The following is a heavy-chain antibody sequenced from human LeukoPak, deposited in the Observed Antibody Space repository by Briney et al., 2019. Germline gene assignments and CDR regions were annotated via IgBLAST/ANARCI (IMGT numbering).Heavy chain of an antibody. Sequence: PGGSLRLPCAASGFTFSSYEMNWVRQAPGKGLEWVSYISSSGSTIYYADSVKGRFTISRDNAKNSLYLQMNSLRAEDTAVYYCARGEGNYYDSSGYYYYWGQGTLVTVSS. J-gene: IGHJ4*02. CDR1: GFTFSSYE. V-gene: IGHV3-48*03. D-gene: IGHD3-22*01. CDR3: ARGEGNYYDSSGYYYY. CDR2: ISSSGSTI.